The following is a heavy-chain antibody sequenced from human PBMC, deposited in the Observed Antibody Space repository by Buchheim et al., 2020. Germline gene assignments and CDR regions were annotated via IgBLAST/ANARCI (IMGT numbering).Heavy chain of an antibody. CDR3: ASSGIAVAGTLLDY. CDR1: GFTFSSYA. J-gene: IGHJ4*02. CDR2: ISYDGSNK. V-gene: IGHV3-30-3*01. D-gene: IGHD6-19*01. Sequence: QVQLVESGGGVVQPGRSLRLSCAASGFTFSSYAMHWVRQAPGKGLEWVAVISYDGSNKYYADSVKGRFTISRDNSKNTLYLQMNSLRAEDTAVYYCASSGIAVAGTLLDYWGQGTL.